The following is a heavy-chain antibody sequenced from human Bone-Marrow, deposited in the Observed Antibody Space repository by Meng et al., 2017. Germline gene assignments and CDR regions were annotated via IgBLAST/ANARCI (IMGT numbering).Heavy chain of an antibody. CDR1: GYTFTSYD. J-gene: IGHJ3*02. D-gene: IGHD3-22*01. CDR2: IIPIFGTA. Sequence: SVKVSCKASGYTFTSYDINWVRQAPGQGLEWMGGIIPIFGTANYAQKFQGRVTITADESTSTAYMELSSLRSEDTAVYYCARSDSPDAFDIWGQGTMVTVSS. V-gene: IGHV1-69*13. CDR3: ARSDSPDAFDI.